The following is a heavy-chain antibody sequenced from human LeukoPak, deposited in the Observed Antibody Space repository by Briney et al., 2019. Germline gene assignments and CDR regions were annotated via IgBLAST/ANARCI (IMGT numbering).Heavy chain of an antibody. D-gene: IGHD2-15*01. CDR3: ARVGYCSGGSCSYYYYYYMDV. V-gene: IGHV4-4*07. Sequence: SETLSLTCTVSGGSINRFYWSWIRQPAGKGLEWIGRIYSTGSTNYNPSLKSRVTMSVDTSKNHFSLKLNSVTAADTAVYYCARVGYCSGGSCSYYYYYYMDVWGKGTTVTVSS. J-gene: IGHJ6*03. CDR2: IYSTGST. CDR1: GGSINRFY.